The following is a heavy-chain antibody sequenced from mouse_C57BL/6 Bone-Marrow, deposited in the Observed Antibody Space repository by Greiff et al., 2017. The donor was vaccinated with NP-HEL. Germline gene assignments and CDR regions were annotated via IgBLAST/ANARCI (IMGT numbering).Heavy chain of an antibody. CDR1: GYTFTSYW. Sequence: QVQLKQPGAELVMPGASVKLSCKASGYTFTSYWMHWVKQRPGQGLEWIGEIDPSDSYTNYNQKFKGKSTLTVDKSSSTAYMQLSSLTSEDSAVYYCARSGPHRDFDYWGQGTTLTVSS. CDR2: IDPSDSYT. J-gene: IGHJ2*01. D-gene: IGHD3-2*02. CDR3: ARSGPHRDFDY. V-gene: IGHV1-69*01.